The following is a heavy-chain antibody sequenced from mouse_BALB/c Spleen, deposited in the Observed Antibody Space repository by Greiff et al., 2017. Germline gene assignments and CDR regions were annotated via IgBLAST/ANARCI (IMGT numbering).Heavy chain of an antibody. D-gene: IGHD1-1*01. V-gene: IGHV5-4*02. CDR3: ARGQITTDAMDY. CDR2: ISDGGSYT. CDR1: GFTFSDYY. Sequence: EVMLVESGGGLVKPGGSLKLSCAASGFTFSDYYMYWVRQTPEKRLEWVATISDGGSYTYYPDSVKGRFTISRDNAKNNLYQQMSSLKSEDTAMYYCARGQITTDAMDYWGQGTSVTVSS. J-gene: IGHJ4*01.